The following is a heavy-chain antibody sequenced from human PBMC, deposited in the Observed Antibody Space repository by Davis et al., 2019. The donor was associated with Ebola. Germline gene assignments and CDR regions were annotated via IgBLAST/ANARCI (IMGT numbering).Heavy chain of an antibody. V-gene: IGHV3-23*01. J-gene: IGHJ4*02. Sequence: PGGSLRLSCAASGFTFSSYSMNWVRQAPGRGLEWVSSISASGGATFYADSVKGRIVMSRDNSNDTLYLRMNNLRAEDTAIYYCAKDLTSYYGSGDFFDYWARASWSPSPQ. D-gene: IGHD3-10*01. CDR2: ISASGGAT. CDR3: AKDLTSYYGSGDFFDY. CDR1: GFTFSSYS.